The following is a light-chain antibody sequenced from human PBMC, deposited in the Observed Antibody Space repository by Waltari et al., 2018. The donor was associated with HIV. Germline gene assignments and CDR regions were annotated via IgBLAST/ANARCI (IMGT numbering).Light chain of an antibody. CDR3: SSYTTGSTLVV. CDR1: SSDVGGYHS. CDR2: EVS. V-gene: IGLV2-14*01. J-gene: IGLJ1*01. Sequence: HSALTQPASVSGSPGQSIPISCTGTSSDVGGYHSVSWYQQFPGKAPKLMISEVSNRPSGVSDRLSGSKSGNTASLTISGLQAEDEADYYCSSYTTGSTLVVFGTGTKVIVL.